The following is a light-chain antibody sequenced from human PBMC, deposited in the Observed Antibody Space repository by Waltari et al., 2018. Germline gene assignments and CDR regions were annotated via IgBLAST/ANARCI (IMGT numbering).Light chain of an antibody. J-gene: IGLJ3*02. V-gene: IGLV4-69*01. CDR3: QTGGHGTWV. CDR1: SGHSTNI. Sequence: QLVLTQSPSASASLGASVKLTCTLSSGHSTNIIAWLQQQPEKGPRYLMNVNSDGSHNQGVGIPDRFSGSSSGAERYLTISSLQSEDEADSYCQTGGHGTWVFGGGPRLTVL. CDR2: VNSDGSH.